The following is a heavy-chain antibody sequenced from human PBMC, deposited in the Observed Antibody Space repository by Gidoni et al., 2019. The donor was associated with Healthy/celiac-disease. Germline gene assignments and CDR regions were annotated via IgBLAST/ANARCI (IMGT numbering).Heavy chain of an antibody. Sequence: QVQLVHSGAEVKKPGASVKVSCKVSGYTLTELSMQGVRQAPGKGLEWMGGFDPEDGKTSNAQRFQGRVTMTEETSTDTANMERSSLRSEDTAVYYGATEQQSIAARPYNYYGMDVWGKGTTFTVSS. CDR2: FDPEDGKT. CDR1: GYTLTELS. CDR3: ATEQQSIAARPYNYYGMDV. V-gene: IGHV1-24*01. D-gene: IGHD6-6*01. J-gene: IGHJ6*04.